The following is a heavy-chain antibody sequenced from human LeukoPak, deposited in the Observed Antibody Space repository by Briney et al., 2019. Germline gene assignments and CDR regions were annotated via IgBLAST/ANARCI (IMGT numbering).Heavy chain of an antibody. Sequence: GASVKVSCKASGYTFTGYYMHWVRQAPGQGLEWMGWINPNSGGTNYAQKFQGRVTMTRDTSISTAYMELSRLRSDDTAVYYCARMMPGAPYNWFDSWGQGTLVTVSS. CDR1: GYTFTGYY. J-gene: IGHJ5*01. D-gene: IGHD2-2*01. CDR3: ARMMPGAPYNWFDS. CDR2: INPNSGGT. V-gene: IGHV1-2*02.